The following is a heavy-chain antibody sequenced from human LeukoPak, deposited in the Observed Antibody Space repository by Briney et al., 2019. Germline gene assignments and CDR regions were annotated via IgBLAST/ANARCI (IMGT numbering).Heavy chain of an antibody. CDR1: GFTFRSHD. CDR3: VREGPRGLAFDI. Sequence: GGSLRLSCAASGFTFRSHDMSWVRQAPGKGLEWVSGISGSGDSTFYADSVKGRFTISRDNSKNTLYLQMNGLRVEDTAVYYCVREGPRGLAFDIWGRGTMVTVSS. J-gene: IGHJ3*02. D-gene: IGHD3/OR15-3a*01. V-gene: IGHV3-23*01. CDR2: ISGSGDST.